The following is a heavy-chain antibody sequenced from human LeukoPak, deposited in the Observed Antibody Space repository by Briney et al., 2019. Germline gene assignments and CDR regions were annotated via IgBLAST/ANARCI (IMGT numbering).Heavy chain of an antibody. CDR1: GFTFSSYA. D-gene: IGHD6-6*01. CDR2: ISGSGGST. Sequence: GGSLRLSCAASGFTFSSYAMSWVRQAPGKGLEWVSAISGSGGSTYYADSVKGRFTISRDNSKNTLYLQMNSLRAEDTAVYYCARAGREYSSSAYWFDPWGQGTLVTVSS. V-gene: IGHV3-23*01. J-gene: IGHJ5*02. CDR3: ARAGREYSSSAYWFDP.